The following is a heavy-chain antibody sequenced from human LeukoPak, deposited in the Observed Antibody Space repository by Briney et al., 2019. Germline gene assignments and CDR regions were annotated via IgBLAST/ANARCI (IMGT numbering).Heavy chain of an antibody. Sequence: SETLSLTCAVSGGSISSGGYSWSWIRQPPGKGLEWIGYIYHSGSIYYNPSLKSRVTISVDRSKNQFSLKLSSVTAADTAVYYCARENPRDAFDIWGQGTMVTVSS. CDR3: ARENPRDAFDI. CDR1: GGSISSGGYS. CDR2: IYHSGSI. V-gene: IGHV4-30-2*01. J-gene: IGHJ3*02.